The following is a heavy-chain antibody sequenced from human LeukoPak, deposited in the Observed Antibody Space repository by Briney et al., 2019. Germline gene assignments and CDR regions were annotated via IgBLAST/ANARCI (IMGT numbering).Heavy chain of an antibody. CDR3: ARGRNYVSDFYFDV. CDR2: ISHEGDS. Sequence: PSETLSLTCAVYGVSLRGYYWSWIPQSPEKGLEWIGEISHEGDSIYNPSLKSRLTLSVDMSKNQFSLKLRSVTAADTAVYYCARGRNYVSDFYFDVWGKGTTVIVSS. J-gene: IGHJ6*03. CDR1: GVSLRGYY. V-gene: IGHV4-34*01. D-gene: IGHD1-7*01.